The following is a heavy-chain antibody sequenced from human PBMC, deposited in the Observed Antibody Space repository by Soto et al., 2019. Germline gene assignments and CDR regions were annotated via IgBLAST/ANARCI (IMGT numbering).Heavy chain of an antibody. V-gene: IGHV4-28*01. Sequence: QVQLQESGPRLVRPSDTLSLTCTVYNHSIRSDNWWGWIRQPPGKGLEWVGYLYQIGTTYYNPSPRTRSPLSVDTTKTQSPLKLKSVAAVDTAIYYCARTKYNSGWLEDWGQGTLVTVSS. CDR1: NHSIRSDNW. CDR3: ARTKYNSGWLED. J-gene: IGHJ4*02. D-gene: IGHD6-19*01. CDR2: LYQIGTT.